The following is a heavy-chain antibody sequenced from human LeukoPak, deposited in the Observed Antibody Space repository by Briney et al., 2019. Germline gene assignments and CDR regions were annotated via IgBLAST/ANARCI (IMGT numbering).Heavy chain of an antibody. Sequence: GGSLRLSCAASGFTFSSYWMSWVRQAPGKGLEWVANIKQDGSEKYYVDSVKGRFTISRDNAKNSLYLQMNSLRAEDTAVYYCARGMMKGAITMVRGARGWFYMDVWGKGTTVTISS. D-gene: IGHD3-10*01. J-gene: IGHJ6*03. CDR1: GFTFSSYW. V-gene: IGHV3-7*03. CDR3: ARGMMKGAITMVRGARGWFYMDV. CDR2: IKQDGSEK.